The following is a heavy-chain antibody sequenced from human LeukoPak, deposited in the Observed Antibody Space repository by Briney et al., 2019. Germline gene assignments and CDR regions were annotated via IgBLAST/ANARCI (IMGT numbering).Heavy chain of an antibody. CDR2: INHSGST. J-gene: IGHJ4*02. V-gene: IGHV4-34*01. D-gene: IGHD6-19*01. CDR1: GGSFSGYY. Sequence: SETLSLTCGVYGGSFSGYYWSWIRQPPGKGLEWIGEINHSGSTNYNPSLKSRVTISVDTSKNQFSLKLSSVTAADTAVYYCAAHSSGWSFLDYWGQGTLVTVSS. CDR3: AAHSSGWSFLDY.